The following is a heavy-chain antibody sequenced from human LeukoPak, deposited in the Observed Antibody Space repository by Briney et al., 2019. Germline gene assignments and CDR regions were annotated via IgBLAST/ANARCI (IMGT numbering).Heavy chain of an antibody. CDR3: ARNEYATGWFDH. V-gene: IGHV1-8*01. CDR1: GYTFTSFD. J-gene: IGHJ5*02. CDR2: MTPNSGQT. D-gene: IGHD2-2*01. Sequence: ASVTVSFTASGYTFTSFDINWVRQATGQGLEWLGWMTPNSGQTGYAQKFQGRVTLTRDTSTSTAYMELSSLTSEDTAVYYCARNEYATGWFDHWGQGTVVTVSS.